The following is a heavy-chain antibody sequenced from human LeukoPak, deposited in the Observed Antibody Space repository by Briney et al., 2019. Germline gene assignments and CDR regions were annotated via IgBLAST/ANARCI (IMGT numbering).Heavy chain of an antibody. V-gene: IGHV3-20*04. CDR3: ARETTYDSSGYYYPDY. J-gene: IGHJ4*02. Sequence: PGGSLRLSCAASGFSFDDYGMSWVRQAAGKGLEWVSGINWNGGSTGYADSVKGRFTISRDNAKNSLYLQMNSLRAEDTALYYCARETTYDSSGYYYPDYWGQGTLVTVSS. D-gene: IGHD3-22*01. CDR2: INWNGGST. CDR1: GFSFDDYG.